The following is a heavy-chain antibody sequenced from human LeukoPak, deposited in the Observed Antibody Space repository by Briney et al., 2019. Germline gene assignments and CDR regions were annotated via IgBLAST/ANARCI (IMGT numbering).Heavy chain of an antibody. CDR2: IYYSGST. V-gene: IGHV4-59*01. J-gene: IGHJ4*02. Sequence: IYYSGSTNYNPSLKSRVTISVDTSKNQFSLKLSSVTAADTAVYYCARALGGGASPYFDYWGQGTLVTVSS. D-gene: IGHD1-26*01. CDR3: ARALGGGASPYFDY.